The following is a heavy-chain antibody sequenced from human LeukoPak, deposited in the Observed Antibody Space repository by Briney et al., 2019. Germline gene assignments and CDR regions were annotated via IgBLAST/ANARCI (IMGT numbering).Heavy chain of an antibody. Sequence: ASVKVSCKASGYTFTSSDINWVRQATGQGLEWMGWMNPSSVNTGYAQNFQGRVTLTRNTSTSTAYMELSSLRSEDTAVYYCARATYSSLWYGSGSYYFYGMDVWGQGTTVTVSS. D-gene: IGHD6-13*01. CDR1: GYTFTSSD. V-gene: IGHV1-8*01. CDR3: ARATYSSLWYGSGSYYFYGMDV. J-gene: IGHJ6*02. CDR2: MNPSSVNT.